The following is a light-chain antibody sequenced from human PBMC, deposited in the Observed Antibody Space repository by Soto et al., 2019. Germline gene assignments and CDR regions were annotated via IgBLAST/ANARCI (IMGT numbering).Light chain of an antibody. CDR2: GTS. V-gene: IGKV3-15*01. CDR1: KSVTSN. J-gene: IGKJ4*01. CDR3: QQYNDWTPLP. Sequence: EVVMTQSPATLSVSPGETATLSCRASKSVTSNLAWYQQKPGQAPRLLISGTSTRATGIPARFSGSASGTEFTLPISSLQSDDCAVYYCQQYNDWTPLPFGGGTKVELK.